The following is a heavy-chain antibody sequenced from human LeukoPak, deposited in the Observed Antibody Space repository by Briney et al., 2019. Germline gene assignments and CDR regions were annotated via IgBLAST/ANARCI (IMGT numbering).Heavy chain of an antibody. CDR3: ARDLGTVVDY. Sequence: PSETLSLTCTVSGRSVNSGNYHWSRLPQPPGRGLEWSGYIYYSGSTNYNPSLKSRITISVDTPKNQFSLKLSSVTAADTAVYYCARDLGTVVDYWGQGTLVTVSS. D-gene: IGHD7-27*01. CDR1: GRSVNSGNYH. V-gene: IGHV4-61*01. J-gene: IGHJ4*02. CDR2: IYYSGST.